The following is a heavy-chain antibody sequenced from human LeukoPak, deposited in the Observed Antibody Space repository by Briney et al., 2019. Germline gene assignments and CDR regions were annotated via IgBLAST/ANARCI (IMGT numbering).Heavy chain of an antibody. CDR2: IYYSGGT. V-gene: IGHV4-59*12. D-gene: IGHD3-10*01. J-gene: IGHJ4*02. CDR3: AKGGDRGNYYFDS. CDR1: GGSISGYY. Sequence: PSETLSLTCTVSGGSISGYYWSWIRQPPGKGLEWIGEIYYSGGTKYIPSLKSRVTMSVDTSKNQFSLKLSSVTAADTAVYFCAKGGDRGNYYFDSWGQGTLVSVSS.